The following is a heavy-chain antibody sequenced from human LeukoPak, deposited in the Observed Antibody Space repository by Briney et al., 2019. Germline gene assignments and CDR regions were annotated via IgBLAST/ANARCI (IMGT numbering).Heavy chain of an antibody. Sequence: TGGSLRLSCGASGFTFNSYAVSWVRQAPGKGLEWVSAISGSGGGTYYADSVKGRFTISRDNSKNTVYLQMNSLSTEDTAVYYCAKTTTGYSSGRYPGWPVDCWGQEPWSPSPQ. D-gene: IGHD6-19*01. CDR1: GFTFNSYA. CDR2: ISGSGGGT. J-gene: IGHJ4*01. V-gene: IGHV3-23*01. CDR3: AKTTTGYSSGRYPGWPVDC.